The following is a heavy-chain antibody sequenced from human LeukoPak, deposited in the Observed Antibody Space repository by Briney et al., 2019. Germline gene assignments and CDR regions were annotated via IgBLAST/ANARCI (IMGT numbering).Heavy chain of an antibody. CDR2: IVPIFGTA. D-gene: IGHD6-13*01. V-gene: IGHV1-69*13. Sequence: GASVKVSCKASGGTFSNYAISWVRQAPGQGLEWMGGIVPIFGTANYAQKFQGRVTITADESTSTAYMELSSLRSEDTAVYYCARAAAAYFDYWGQGTLVTVSS. CDR1: GGTFSNYA. J-gene: IGHJ4*02. CDR3: ARAAAAYFDY.